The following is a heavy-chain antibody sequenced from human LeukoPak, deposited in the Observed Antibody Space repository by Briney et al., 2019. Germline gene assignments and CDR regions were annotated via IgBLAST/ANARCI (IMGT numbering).Heavy chain of an antibody. Sequence: GGSLRLSCAASGFTFSSYSMNWVRQAPGEGLEWLSYITSGSGTIYYVDSVKGRFTISRDNAKNSLYLQMNSLRDEDTAVYFCARGPGRTWYVWHWGQGTLVTVSS. CDR2: ITSGSGTI. CDR3: ARGPGRTWYVWH. D-gene: IGHD6-13*01. V-gene: IGHV3-48*02. J-gene: IGHJ1*01. CDR1: GFTFSSYS.